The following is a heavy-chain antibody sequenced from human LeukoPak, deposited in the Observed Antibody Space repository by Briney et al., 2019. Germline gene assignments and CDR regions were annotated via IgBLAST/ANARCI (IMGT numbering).Heavy chain of an antibody. V-gene: IGHV3-23*01. J-gene: IGHJ4*02. CDR3: AKDMSGSYLGDF. D-gene: IGHD1-26*01. CDR2: ISGSGGST. CDR1: GFTFSSYA. Sequence: GGSLRLSCAASGFTFSSYAMIWVRQAPGKGLEWVSGISGSGGSTYYADSVKGRFTISRDNPKNTLYVQMNSLRAEDTAVYFCAKDMSGSYLGDFWGQGTLVTVSS.